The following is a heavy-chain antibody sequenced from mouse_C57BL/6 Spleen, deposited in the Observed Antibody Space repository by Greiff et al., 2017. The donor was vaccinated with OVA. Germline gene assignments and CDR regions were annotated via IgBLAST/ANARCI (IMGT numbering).Heavy chain of an antibody. J-gene: IGHJ2*01. CDR1: GYTFTSYW. CDR3: ATYDYDY. D-gene: IGHD2-4*01. Sequence: VQLQQPGAELVRPGSSVKLSCKASGYTFTSYWMEWVKQRPGQGLEWIGNIYPSDSETHFNQKFKDKATLTVDKSSSTAYMQLSSLTSEDSAVYYCATYDYDYWGQGTTLTVSS. CDR2: IYPSDSET. V-gene: IGHV1-61*01.